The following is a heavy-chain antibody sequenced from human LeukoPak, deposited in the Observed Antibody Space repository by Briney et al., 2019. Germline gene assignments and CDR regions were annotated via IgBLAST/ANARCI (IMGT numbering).Heavy chain of an antibody. V-gene: IGHV3-30*01. CDR1: GFTFNIYA. D-gene: IGHD3-10*01. CDR2: TSYDGGIK. Sequence: PGGSLRLSCAASGFTFNIYAMHWVRQAPGKGLERVAVTSYDGGIKYYADFVQGRFTISRDNSKSTLYLQMNSLRADDTAVYYCARDRSYYDSGSHRGFDDWGQGTLVTVSS. J-gene: IGHJ4*02. CDR3: ARDRSYYDSGSHRGFDD.